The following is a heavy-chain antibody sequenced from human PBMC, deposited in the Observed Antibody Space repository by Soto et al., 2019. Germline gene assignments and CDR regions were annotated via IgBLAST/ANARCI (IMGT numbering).Heavy chain of an antibody. CDR2: IRGSGGIT. Sequence: LRVSSAPSGFTFSSYAMSWVRQAPGKGLAWVAAIRGSGGITYCADSVKGRFTISRHNFNNTLYLQMNSVRAEDTAVYSCAKDLDCGYNSRRFQHWGQGTLVTVSS. J-gene: IGHJ1*01. CDR3: AKDLDCGYNSRRFQH. V-gene: IGHV3-23*01. D-gene: IGHD5-12*01. CDR1: GFTFSSYA.